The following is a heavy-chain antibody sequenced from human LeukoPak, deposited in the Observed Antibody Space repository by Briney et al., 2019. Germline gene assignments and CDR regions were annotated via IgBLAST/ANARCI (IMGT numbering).Heavy chain of an antibody. V-gene: IGHV3-21*01. Sequence: PGGSLRLSCAASGFTFSSYSMNWVRQAPGKGLEWVSSISSSSSYIYYTDSVKGRFTISRDNAKNSLYLQMNSLRAEDTAVYYCASLNYYDSSGPQANWGQGTLVTVSS. J-gene: IGHJ4*02. CDR3: ASLNYYDSSGPQAN. CDR2: ISSSSSYI. CDR1: GFTFSSYS. D-gene: IGHD3-22*01.